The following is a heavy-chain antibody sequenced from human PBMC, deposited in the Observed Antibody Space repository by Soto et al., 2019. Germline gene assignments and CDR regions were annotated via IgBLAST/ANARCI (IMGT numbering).Heavy chain of an antibody. J-gene: IGHJ6*02. V-gene: IGHV3-64*01. Sequence: EVPLVESGGGLVQPGGSLRLSCAASGFTFSSYAMHWVRQAPGKGLEYVSAISSNGGSTYYANSVKGRFTISRDNSKNTLYLQMGSLRAEDMAVYYCARAIWETYGMDVWCQGTTVTVSS. D-gene: IGHD3-9*01. CDR1: GFTFSSYA. CDR3: ARAIWETYGMDV. CDR2: ISSNGGST.